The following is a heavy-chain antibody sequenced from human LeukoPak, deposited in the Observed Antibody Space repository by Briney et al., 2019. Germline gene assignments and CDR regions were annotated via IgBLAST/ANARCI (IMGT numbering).Heavy chain of an antibody. V-gene: IGHV3-74*01. J-gene: IGHJ6*02. CDR2: NNSDGSIT. CDR1: GFTFTTYW. D-gene: IGHD5-18*01. CDR3: ARDAVDTANAV. Sequence: GGSLRLSCAASGFTFTTYWMHWVRQAPGKGLVWVSHNNSDGSITSYADSVKGRFTISRDNAKNTLYLQMNSLRAEDTAVYYCARDAVDTANAVWGQGTTVTVSS.